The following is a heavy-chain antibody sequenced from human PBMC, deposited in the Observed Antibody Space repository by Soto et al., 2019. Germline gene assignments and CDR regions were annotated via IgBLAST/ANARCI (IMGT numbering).Heavy chain of an antibody. V-gene: IGHV3-64D*06. CDR1: GFTCSDYA. J-gene: IGHJ3*02. Sequence: GGSLRLSCSASGFTCSDYAMHWVRQAPGKGLEYVSAISSNGGSTYDADSVKGRFTISRDNSKNTLYLQMSSLRAEDTAVYYCVKSLTYCSSTSCYAAIDAFDIWGQGTMVTVSS. CDR2: ISSNGGST. CDR3: VKSLTYCSSTSCYAAIDAFDI. D-gene: IGHD2-2*01.